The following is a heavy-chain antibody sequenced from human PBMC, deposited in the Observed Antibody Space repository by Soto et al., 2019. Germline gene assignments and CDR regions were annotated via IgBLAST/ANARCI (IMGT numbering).Heavy chain of an antibody. CDR2: ISGSGGST. Sequence: GGSLRLSCAVPGLTFSSYAMSWVRQAPGKGLEWVSSISGSGGSTYYADSVKGRFTISRDNSKNILYLQMNSLRAEDTAVYYCAKVPNYYYDSSGYYYFDYWGQGTLVTVSS. CDR3: AKVPNYYYDSSGYYYFDY. D-gene: IGHD3-22*01. J-gene: IGHJ4*02. CDR1: GLTFSSYA. V-gene: IGHV3-23*01.